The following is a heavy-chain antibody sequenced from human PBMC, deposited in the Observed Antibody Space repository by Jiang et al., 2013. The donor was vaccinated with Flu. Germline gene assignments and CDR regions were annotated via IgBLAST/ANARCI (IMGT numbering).Heavy chain of an antibody. Sequence: QSGSELRKPGASVKVSCKASGYSFTRNPMNWVRQAPGQGLEWMGWIDVNTGNPTYAQGFTGRFVFSLDTSVSTAYLQISSLKAEDTAVYYCARGSPTHDYGDYQRSDWYFDLWGRGTLVTVSS. CDR1: GYSFTRNP. J-gene: IGHJ2*01. CDR3: ARGSPTHDYGDYQRSDWYFDL. CDR2: IDVNTGNP. V-gene: IGHV7-4-1*02. D-gene: IGHD4-17*01.